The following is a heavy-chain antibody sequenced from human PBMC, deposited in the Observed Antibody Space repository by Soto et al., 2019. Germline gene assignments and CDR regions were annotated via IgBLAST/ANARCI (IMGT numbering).Heavy chain of an antibody. V-gene: IGHV4-4*02. CDR1: GGSISSSNW. CDR3: ARVAVAGTRVYY. Sequence: QVQLQESGPGLVKPSGTLSLTCAVSGGSISSSNWWSWVRQPPGKGLEWIGEIYHSGSTNYNPSLKSRVTRAVDKSKSQCSLKLSSVTAADTAVYYCARVAVAGTRVYYWGQGTLVTVSS. CDR2: IYHSGST. D-gene: IGHD6-19*01. J-gene: IGHJ4*02.